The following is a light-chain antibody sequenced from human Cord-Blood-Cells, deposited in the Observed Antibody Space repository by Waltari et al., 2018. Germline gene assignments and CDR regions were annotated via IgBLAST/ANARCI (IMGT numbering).Light chain of an antibody. Sequence: SYELTQPPSVSVSPGQTARITCSGDKLGDKYACWYQQKPGQSPLLVIYQDSNRPSGIPQRFSVSSSGNTATLTISGTQAMDEADYYWQAWDSSTYVFGTGTKVTVL. V-gene: IGLV3-1*01. CDR3: QAWDSSTYV. CDR2: QDS. CDR1: KLGDKY. J-gene: IGLJ1*01.